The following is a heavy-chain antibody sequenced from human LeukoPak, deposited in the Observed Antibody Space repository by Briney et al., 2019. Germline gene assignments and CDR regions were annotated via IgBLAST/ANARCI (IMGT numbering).Heavy chain of an antibody. CDR2: IRSDGSNK. D-gene: IGHD6-13*01. J-gene: IGHJ4*02. CDR3: ASGGVWRIDY. Sequence: GGSLRLPCAASGFTFSSYAMSWVRQAPGKGLHWVAFIRSDGSNKYYADSVKGRFTISRDNSKDTLYLQMNSLRAEDTALYYCASGGVWRIDYWGQGTLVTVSS. CDR1: GFTFSSYA. V-gene: IGHV3-30*02.